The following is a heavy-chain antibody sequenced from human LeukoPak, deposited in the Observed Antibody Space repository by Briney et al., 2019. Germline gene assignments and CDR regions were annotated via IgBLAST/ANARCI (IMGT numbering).Heavy chain of an antibody. V-gene: IGHV3-33*01. CDR2: IWYDGTNK. J-gene: IGHJ4*02. Sequence: GGSLRPSCAASGFTFSSYGMHWVRQAPGKGLEWVAVIWYDGTNKYYADSVRGRFTISRDNSKNTLYLQMNSLRAEDTAVYYCVREGPLYSSTWYGDYWGQGTLVTVSS. CDR3: VREGPLYSSTWYGDY. D-gene: IGHD6-13*01. CDR1: GFTFSSYG.